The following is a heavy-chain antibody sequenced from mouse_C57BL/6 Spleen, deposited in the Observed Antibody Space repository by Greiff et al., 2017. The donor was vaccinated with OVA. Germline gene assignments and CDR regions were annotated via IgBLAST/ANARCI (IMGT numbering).Heavy chain of an antibody. V-gene: IGHV5-17*01. Sequence: EVNVVESGGGLVKPGGSLKLSCAASGFTFSDYGMHWVRQAPEKGLEWVAYISSGSSTIYYADTVKGRFTISRDNAKNTLFLQMTSLRSEDTAMYYCARPLITPVVAFDYWGQGTTLTVSS. CDR2: ISSGSSTI. CDR1: GFTFSDYG. D-gene: IGHD1-1*01. CDR3: ARPLITPVVAFDY. J-gene: IGHJ2*01.